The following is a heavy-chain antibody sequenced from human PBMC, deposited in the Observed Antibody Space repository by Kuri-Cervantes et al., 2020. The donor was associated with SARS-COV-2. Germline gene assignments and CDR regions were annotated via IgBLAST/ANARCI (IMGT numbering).Heavy chain of an antibody. Sequence: ASVKVSCKASGYTFTGYYMHWVRQAPGQGLEWMGWINPNSGGTNYAQKFQGRVTMTRDTSISTAYMELSRLRSGDTAVYYCARGGDIVVVPAAPRMNYWGQGTLVTVSS. CDR2: INPNSGGT. J-gene: IGHJ4*02. CDR1: GYTFTGYY. V-gene: IGHV1-2*02. CDR3: ARGGDIVVVPAAPRMNY. D-gene: IGHD2-2*01.